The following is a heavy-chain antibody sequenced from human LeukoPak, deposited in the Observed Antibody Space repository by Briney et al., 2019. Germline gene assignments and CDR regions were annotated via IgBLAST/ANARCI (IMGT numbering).Heavy chain of an antibody. CDR2: IYYSGST. Sequence: PSETLSLTCTVSVGSISSYYWSWIRQPPGKGLEWIGYIYYSGSTDYNPSLKSRVTILVDTSKNQFSLKLSSVTAADTAVYYCARGLGIAASYFDYWGQGTLVTVSS. V-gene: IGHV4-59*01. CDR1: VGSISSYY. J-gene: IGHJ4*02. CDR3: ARGLGIAASYFDY. D-gene: IGHD6-13*01.